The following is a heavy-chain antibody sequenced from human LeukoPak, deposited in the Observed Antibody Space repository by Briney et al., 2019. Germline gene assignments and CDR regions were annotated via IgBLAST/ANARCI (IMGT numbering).Heavy chain of an antibody. CDR1: GFTFSMYW. Sequence: GGSLRLSCAASGFTFSMYWMNWVRQSPGKGLEWVADIKQDGSEKYYVDSVKGRFTISRDNAKNSLYLQMNSLRAEDTAVYYCARGSYYYGSGSYYESYYFDYWGQGTLVTVSS. V-gene: IGHV3-7*03. CDR2: IKQDGSEK. CDR3: ARGSYYYGSGSYYESYYFDY. D-gene: IGHD3-10*01. J-gene: IGHJ4*02.